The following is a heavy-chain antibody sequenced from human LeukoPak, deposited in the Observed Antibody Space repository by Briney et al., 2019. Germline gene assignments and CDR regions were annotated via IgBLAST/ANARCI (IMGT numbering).Heavy chain of an antibody. J-gene: IGHJ4*02. V-gene: IGHV3-21*01. CDR1: GFTFSSYS. D-gene: IGHD3-22*01. Sequence: GGSLRLSCAASGFTFSSYSMNWVRQAPGKGLEWVSSISSSSSYIYYADSVKGRFTISRDNAKNSLYLQMNSLRAEDTAVYYCVSSDYYYDSSGPYWGQGTLVTVSS. CDR2: ISSSSSYI. CDR3: VSSDYYYDSSGPY.